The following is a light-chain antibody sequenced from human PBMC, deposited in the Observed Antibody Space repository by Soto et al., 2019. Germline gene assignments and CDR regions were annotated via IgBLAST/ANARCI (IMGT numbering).Light chain of an antibody. CDR1: QSVNSN. Sequence: EIVLTQSPATLSLSPGERATLSCRASQSVNSNLVWYQQKPGQAPRLLIYGASTRATGIPTRFSGSGSGTEFTLTISSLQSEDFAVYYCQQYNNWPPWTFGQGTRLEIK. CDR2: GAS. J-gene: IGKJ5*01. V-gene: IGKV3-15*01. CDR3: QQYNNWPPWT.